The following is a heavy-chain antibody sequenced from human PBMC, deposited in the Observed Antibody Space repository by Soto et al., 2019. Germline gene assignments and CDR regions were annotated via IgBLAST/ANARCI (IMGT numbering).Heavy chain of an antibody. CDR1: GGSISSYY. CDR3: ARGGGYGYDFWSGYYRFNWFEP. D-gene: IGHD3-3*01. CDR2: IYYSGST. V-gene: IGHV4-59*01. J-gene: IGHJ5*02. Sequence: LSLTFTVSGGSISSYYWSWIRQPPGKGLEWIGYIYYSGSTNYNPSLKSRVTISVDTSKNQFSLKLSSVTAADTAVYYCARGGGYGYDFWSGYYRFNWFEPGGHGTLFXVS.